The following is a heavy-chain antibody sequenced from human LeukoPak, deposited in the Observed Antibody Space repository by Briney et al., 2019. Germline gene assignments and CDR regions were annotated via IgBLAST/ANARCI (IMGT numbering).Heavy chain of an antibody. Sequence: GGSLRLSCAASGFTFSSYWMHWVRQAPGKGLVWDSRINSDGSSTSYADSVKGRFTISRDNAKNTLYLQMNSLRAEDTAVYYCARDPRAYISRHYNWFDPWGQGTLVTVSS. CDR3: ARDPRAYISRHYNWFDP. V-gene: IGHV3-74*01. CDR1: GFTFSSYW. J-gene: IGHJ5*02. D-gene: IGHD2-2*02. CDR2: INSDGSST.